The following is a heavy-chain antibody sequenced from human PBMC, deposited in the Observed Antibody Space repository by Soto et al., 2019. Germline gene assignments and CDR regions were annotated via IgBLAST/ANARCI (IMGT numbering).Heavy chain of an antibody. Sequence: GGSLRLSCAASGFTFSSYSMNWVRQAPGKGLEWVSSISSSSSYIYYADSVKGRFTISRDNAKNSLYLQMNSLRAEDTAVYYCATDSPDIVVVPAAIHYVYYYGMDVWGQGTTVTVSS. CDR3: ATDSPDIVVVPAAIHYVYYYGMDV. V-gene: IGHV3-21*01. D-gene: IGHD2-2*02. CDR2: ISSSSSYI. J-gene: IGHJ6*02. CDR1: GFTFSSYS.